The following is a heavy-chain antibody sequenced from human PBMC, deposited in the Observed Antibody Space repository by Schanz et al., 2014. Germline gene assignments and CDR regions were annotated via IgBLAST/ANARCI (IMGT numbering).Heavy chain of an antibody. D-gene: IGHD3-9*01. V-gene: IGHV3-23*01. J-gene: IGHJ5*02. CDR2: ITGASDHI. CDR3: AKAADWPVTRFDP. CDR1: GFIFGSSV. Sequence: EVQLLESGGGLIQPGGSLRLSCAASGFIFGSSVMAWVRQAPGKGLEWVSGITGASDHIDYAESVKGRFTISRDNSKNTLYLQMDSLRADDTAVYYCAKAADWPVTRFDPWGQGTLVTVSS.